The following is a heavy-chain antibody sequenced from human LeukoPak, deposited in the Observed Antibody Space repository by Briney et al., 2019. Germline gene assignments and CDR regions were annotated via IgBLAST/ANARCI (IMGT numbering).Heavy chain of an antibody. CDR2: VSHDGRSK. J-gene: IGHJ4*02. CDR3: ASSPYYFGSGSDYRALDY. D-gene: IGHD3-10*01. CDR1: GFTFSSYA. Sequence: GRSLRLSCAASGFTFSSYAMHWVRQAPGKGLEWVAVVSHDGRSKNYADSVKGRFTISRDNSKSTLYLQMNSLRAEDTAVYYCASSPYYFGSGSDYRALDYWGQGTLVTVSS. V-gene: IGHV3-30*04.